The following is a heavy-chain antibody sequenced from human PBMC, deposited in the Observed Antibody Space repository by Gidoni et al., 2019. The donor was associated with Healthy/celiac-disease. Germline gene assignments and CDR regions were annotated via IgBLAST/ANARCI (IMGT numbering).Heavy chain of an antibody. J-gene: IGHJ5*02. CDR2: IIPIFGTS. CDR1: VCTFSSYA. CDR3: ARERLGDFWSGDSQQGANWFDP. D-gene: IGHD3-3*01. V-gene: IGHV1-69*06. Sequence: VQLVQSGAEVKKPGSSVQVSCQASVCTFSSYAISWVRQAPGQGLEWMGGIIPIFGTSNYAQKFQGRVTITADKSTSTAYMELSSLRSEDTAVYYCARERLGDFWSGDSQQGANWFDPWGQGTLVTVSS.